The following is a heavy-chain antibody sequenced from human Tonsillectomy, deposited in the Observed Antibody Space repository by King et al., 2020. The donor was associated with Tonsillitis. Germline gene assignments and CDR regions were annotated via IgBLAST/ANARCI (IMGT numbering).Heavy chain of an antibody. Sequence: QLVQSGAEVKKPGSSVKVSCKASGGTFSSYAINWVRQAPGQGLEWMGGIIPIFDIANSAQKFQGRVTITADESTSTAYMELSSLRSEDTAVDYCTRESVDTTMGNNYYYGMDVWGRGTTVTVSS. CDR2: IIPIFDIA. CDR1: GGTFSSYA. V-gene: IGHV1-69*01. CDR3: TRESVDTTMGNNYYYGMDV. J-gene: IGHJ6*02. D-gene: IGHD5-18*01.